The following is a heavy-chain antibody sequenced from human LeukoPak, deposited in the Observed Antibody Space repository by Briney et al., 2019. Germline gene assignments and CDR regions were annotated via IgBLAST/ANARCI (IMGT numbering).Heavy chain of an antibody. CDR1: GGSISSDY. V-gene: IGHV4-59*01. D-gene: IGHD1-26*01. CDR2: IYYSGST. CDR3: ARFRGSYRAFDI. J-gene: IGHJ3*02. Sequence: SETLSLTCTVSGGSISSDYWSWIRQPPGKGLEWIGYIYYSGSTKYNPSLKSRVTISVDTSKNQFSLKLSSVTAADTAVYYCARFRGSYRAFDIWGQGTMVTVSS.